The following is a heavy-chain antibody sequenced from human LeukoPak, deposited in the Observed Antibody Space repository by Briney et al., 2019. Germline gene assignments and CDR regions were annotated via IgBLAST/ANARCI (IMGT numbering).Heavy chain of an antibody. J-gene: IGHJ4*02. CDR1: GYTFTSYG. Sequence: ASVKVSCQASGYTFTSYGISWVRQAPGQGLQWMGGISAYNGNTNYAQKLQGRVTMTTDTSTRTDYMELRSLRSDDTAVYYCARWVDSVAGLEYYFDYWGQGTLVTVSS. D-gene: IGHD6-19*01. V-gene: IGHV1-18*01. CDR3: ARWVDSVAGLEYYFDY. CDR2: ISAYNGNT.